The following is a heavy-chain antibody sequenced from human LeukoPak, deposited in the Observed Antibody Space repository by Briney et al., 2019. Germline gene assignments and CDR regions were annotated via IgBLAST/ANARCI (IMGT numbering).Heavy chain of an antibody. Sequence: PGRSLRLSCAASGFTFSSYAMHWVRQALGKGLEWVAVISYDGSNKYYADSVKGRFTISRDNSKNTLYLQMNSLRAEDTAVYYCARTRPGTSLFGYWGQGTLVTVSS. J-gene: IGHJ4*02. CDR1: GFTFSSYA. CDR3: ARTRPGTSLFGY. CDR2: ISYDGSNK. V-gene: IGHV3-30-3*01. D-gene: IGHD4-23*01.